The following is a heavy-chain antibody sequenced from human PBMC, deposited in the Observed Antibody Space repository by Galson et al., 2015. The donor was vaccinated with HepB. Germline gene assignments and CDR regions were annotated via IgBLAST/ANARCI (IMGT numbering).Heavy chain of an antibody. CDR1: GYSFTSYW. CDR3: ARPYCSSTSCSYYYGMDV. Sequence: QSGAEVKKPGESLRISCKGSGYSFTSYWISWVRQMPGKGLEWMGRIDPSDSYTNYSPSFQGHVTISADKSISTAYLQWSSLKASDTAMYYCARPYCSSTSCSYYYGMDVWGQGTTVTVSS. V-gene: IGHV5-10-1*01. J-gene: IGHJ6*02. CDR2: IDPSDSYT. D-gene: IGHD2-2*01.